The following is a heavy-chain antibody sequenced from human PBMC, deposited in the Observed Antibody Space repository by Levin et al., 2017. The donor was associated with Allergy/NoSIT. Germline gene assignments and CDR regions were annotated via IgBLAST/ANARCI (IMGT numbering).Heavy chain of an antibody. CDR3: ARDLYNDDSVFGY. CDR2: INPHSGDT. V-gene: IGHV1-2*02. J-gene: IGHJ4*02. D-gene: IGHD3-22*01. CDR1: RYIFSDYF. Sequence: ASVKVSCKASRYIFSDYFIHWVRQAPGQGLEWMGWINPHSGDTKYAQEFQGRVTMTRDPSISTAYMELTRLTSDDTAVYYCARDLYNDDSVFGYWGQGTLVNVFS.